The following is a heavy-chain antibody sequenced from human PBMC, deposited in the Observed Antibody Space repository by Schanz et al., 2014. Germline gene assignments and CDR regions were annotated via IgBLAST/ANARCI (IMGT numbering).Heavy chain of an antibody. J-gene: IGHJ4*02. CDR2: IIPILGIA. V-gene: IGHV1-69*02. CDR1: GGTFNSYT. CDR3: ARARSWPDY. D-gene: IGHD6-13*01. Sequence: QVQLVQSGAEVKKPGSSMKVSCKASGGTFNSYTINWVRQAPGQGLEWMGRIIPILGIANYAQKFQGRVTITADRSTSTAYMEVSSLRSEDTAVYYCARARSWPDYWGQGTLVTVSS.